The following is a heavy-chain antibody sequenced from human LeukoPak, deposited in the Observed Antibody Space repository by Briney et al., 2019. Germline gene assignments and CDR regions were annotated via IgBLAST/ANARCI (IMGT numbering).Heavy chain of an antibody. CDR3: AKYTSGTSYRGLDQ. Sequence: PGGSLRLSCGASGLTVSSYGMSWVRQAPGKGLEWVSTIIGSAVNTYYADSVKGRFTISRDDSKNTVYLQMNGLRAEDTAVYSCAKYTSGTSYRGLDQWGQGTLVTVSS. J-gene: IGHJ4*02. CDR2: IIGSAVNT. V-gene: IGHV3-23*01. CDR1: GLTVSSYG. D-gene: IGHD3-10*01.